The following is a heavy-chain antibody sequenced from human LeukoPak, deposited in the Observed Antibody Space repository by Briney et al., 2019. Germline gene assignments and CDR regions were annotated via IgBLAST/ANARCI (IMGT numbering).Heavy chain of an antibody. CDR2: KYYSGSA. Sequence: TSETLSLTCNVSGVSVSDGRYYWTWIRQHPGKGLGWIGYKYYSGSAKYNPSLKSRLTISVDTSKNQFSLQLTSVTAADTATYYCATPYCSSISCLDVFSMWGQGTRVTVSS. D-gene: IGHD2-2*01. J-gene: IGHJ3*02. CDR1: GVSVSDGRYY. V-gene: IGHV4-31*03. CDR3: ATPYCSSISCLDVFSM.